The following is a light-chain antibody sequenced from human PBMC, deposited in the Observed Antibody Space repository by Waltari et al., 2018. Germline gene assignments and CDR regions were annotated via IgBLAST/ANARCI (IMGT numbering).Light chain of an antibody. CDR2: DVT. V-gene: IGLV2-11*01. CDR1: SSDVGGYNY. Sequence: QSALTQPRSVSGSPGQSVTLPCNGTSSDVGGYNYVSWYQQHQGNAPKLIIYDVTKRPSGVPDRFSGSKSGNTASLTISGLQAEDEADYYCCSYAGPYTLIIFGGGTKLTVV. J-gene: IGLJ2*01. CDR3: CSYAGPYTLII.